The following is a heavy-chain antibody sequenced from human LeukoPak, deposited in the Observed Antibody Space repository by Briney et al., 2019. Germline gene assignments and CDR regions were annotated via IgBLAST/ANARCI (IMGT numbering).Heavy chain of an antibody. CDR1: GGTFSSYA. V-gene: IGHV1-69*10. CDR2: IIPILGIA. Sequence: VKVSCKASGGTFSSYAISWVRQAPGQGLEWMGRIIPILGIANYAQKFQGRVTITADKSTSTAYMELSSLRSEDTAVYYCARERRYCSGGSCPPPDYWGQGTLVTVSS. J-gene: IGHJ4*02. D-gene: IGHD2-15*01. CDR3: ARERRYCSGGSCPPPDY.